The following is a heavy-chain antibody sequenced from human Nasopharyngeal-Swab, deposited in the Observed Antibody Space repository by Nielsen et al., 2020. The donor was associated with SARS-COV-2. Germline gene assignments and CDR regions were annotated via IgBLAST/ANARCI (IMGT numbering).Heavy chain of an antibody. J-gene: IGHJ6*02. Sequence: GSLRLSCTVSGGSISSYYWSWIRQPAGKGLEWIGRIYTSGSTNYNPSLKSRVTMSVDTSKNQFSLKLSSVTAADTAVYYCARGSRFTIFGVVPDYYGMDVWGQGTTVTVSS. CDR2: IYTSGST. D-gene: IGHD3-3*01. CDR3: ARGSRFTIFGVVPDYYGMDV. CDR1: GGSISSYY. V-gene: IGHV4-4*07.